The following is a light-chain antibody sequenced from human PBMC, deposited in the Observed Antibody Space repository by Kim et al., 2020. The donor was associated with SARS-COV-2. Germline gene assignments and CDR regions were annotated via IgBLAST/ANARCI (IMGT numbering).Light chain of an antibody. Sequence: EAVEDRVNITCRASQDISNSLVWYQQKPGEVPKVLIYATSTLQSGVPFRFSGSRSGTDFTHNISSLQPEDVATYYCQKYNSAPFIFGGGTKVDIK. CDR3: QKYNSAPFI. CDR1: QDISNS. CDR2: ATS. V-gene: IGKV1-27*01. J-gene: IGKJ4*01.